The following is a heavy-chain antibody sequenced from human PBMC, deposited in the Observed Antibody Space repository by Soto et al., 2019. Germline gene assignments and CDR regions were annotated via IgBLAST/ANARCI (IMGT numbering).Heavy chain of an antibody. J-gene: IGHJ6*02. V-gene: IGHV1-18*01. CDR1: GYTFTSYG. CDR2: INGYTGNT. D-gene: IGHD3-16*01. CDR3: ALSWVTGKGGIDV. Sequence: QVQLVQSGAEVKKPGASVKVSCKASGYTFTSYGLSWVRQAPGQGLEWMGWINGYTGNTNYAQKFQGRVTMTTDTSTNTAYLDLWTLISDDTAVYYCALSWVTGKGGIDVWGQGTTVTFSS.